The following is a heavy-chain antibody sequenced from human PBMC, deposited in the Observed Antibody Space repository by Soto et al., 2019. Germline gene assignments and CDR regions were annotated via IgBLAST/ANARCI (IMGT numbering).Heavy chain of an antibody. CDR2: FAPEDGTA. J-gene: IGHJ4*02. D-gene: IGHD3-16*02. CDR1: GSTLSSYV. Sequence: SVKIYCKASGSTLSSYVISWVRQAPGQGLEWMGGFAPEDGTAIFAQKFKGRVTVTEDTSIDTAYMELSSLGSEDTAAYYCASVKYDYMWGSYRYTYYFEYWGQGTPVTVSS. V-gene: IGHV1-69*06. CDR3: ASVKYDYMWGSYRYTYYFEY.